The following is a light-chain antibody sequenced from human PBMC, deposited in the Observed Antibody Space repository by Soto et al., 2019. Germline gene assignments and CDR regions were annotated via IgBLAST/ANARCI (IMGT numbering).Light chain of an antibody. Sequence: DIQLTQSPSFLSASVGDRVTITCRASQAISNYLTWYQQKPGKAPKVLIYAASTLQSGVPSRFSGSGSGTEFTLTISSLQPEDFATYFCQHLHSFPFTFGPGTKVDVK. J-gene: IGKJ3*01. CDR2: AAS. CDR1: QAISNY. CDR3: QHLHSFPFT. V-gene: IGKV1-9*01.